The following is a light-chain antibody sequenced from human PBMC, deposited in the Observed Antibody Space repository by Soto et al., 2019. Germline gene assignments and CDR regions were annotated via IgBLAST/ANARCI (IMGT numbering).Light chain of an antibody. V-gene: IGKV3-15*01. CDR2: GAS. Sequence: EIVMTQSPATLSVSPGDRATLSCRASQSVSTNLAWYQQKPGQAPRLLIYGASTRATGIPARFSGSGSGTEFTLTISSLQSEEFALYYCQQHNTWPWTFGQGTKVEIQ. CDR3: QQHNTWPWT. CDR1: QSVSTN. J-gene: IGKJ1*01.